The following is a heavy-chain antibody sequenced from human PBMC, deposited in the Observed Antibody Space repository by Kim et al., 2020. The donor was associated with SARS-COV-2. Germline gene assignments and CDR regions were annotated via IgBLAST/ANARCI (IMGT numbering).Heavy chain of an antibody. CDR1: GGSISSYY. Sequence: SETLSLTCTVSGGSISSYYWSWIRQPPGKGLEWIGYIYYSGSTNYNPSLKSRVTISVDTSKNQFSLKLSSVTAADTAVYYCARNRKTHYGDYEPIQPHDAFDIWGQGTMVTVSS. CDR2: IYYSGST. CDR3: ARNRKTHYGDYEPIQPHDAFDI. V-gene: IGHV4-59*01. D-gene: IGHD4-17*01. J-gene: IGHJ3*02.